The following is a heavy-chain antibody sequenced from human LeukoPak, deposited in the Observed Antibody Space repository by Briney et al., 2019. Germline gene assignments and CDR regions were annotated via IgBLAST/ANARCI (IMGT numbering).Heavy chain of an antibody. Sequence: GASVKVSCKASGYTFTSYGISWVRQAPGQGLEWMGWISAYNGNTDYAQKLQGRVTMTTDTSTSTAYMELGSLRSDDTAVYYCARDRRYYDSSGYYYVMDYWGQGTLVTVSS. CDR1: GYTFTSYG. V-gene: IGHV1-18*01. D-gene: IGHD3-22*01. J-gene: IGHJ4*02. CDR2: ISAYNGNT. CDR3: ARDRRYYDSSGYYYVMDY.